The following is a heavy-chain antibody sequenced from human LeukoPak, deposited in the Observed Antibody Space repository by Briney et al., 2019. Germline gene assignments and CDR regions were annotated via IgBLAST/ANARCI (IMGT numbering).Heavy chain of an antibody. CDR1: GFTFTSSG. CDR2: IRYDESYA. D-gene: IGHD1-26*01. J-gene: IGHJ4*02. CDR3: AKDPMVGVTYYRVYFDH. Sequence: PGGSLRLSCAASGFTFTSSGMHWVRQAPGKGLEWVAFIRYDESYAYYADSVKGRFTISRDNSKNTLYLQMNSLRGEDTAVYYCAKDPMVGVTYYRVYFDHWGQGTLVTVSS. V-gene: IGHV3-30*02.